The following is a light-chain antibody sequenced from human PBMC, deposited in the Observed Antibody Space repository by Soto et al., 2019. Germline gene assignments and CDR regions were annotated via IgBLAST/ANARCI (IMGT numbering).Light chain of an antibody. CDR1: QSVGYH. Sequence: EIVLTQSPATLSLSPGERATLYCRASQSVGYHLAWYQQKPGQAPRLLIYDASNRATGIPARFSGSGSGTDFTLAISSLEPEDFAVYYCQQRSNWPPVTFGGGTKVDIK. CDR2: DAS. CDR3: QQRSNWPPVT. V-gene: IGKV3-11*01. J-gene: IGKJ4*01.